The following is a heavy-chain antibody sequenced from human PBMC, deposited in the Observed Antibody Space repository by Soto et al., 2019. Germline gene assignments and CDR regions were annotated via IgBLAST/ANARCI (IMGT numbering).Heavy chain of an antibody. Sequence: SETLSLTCTVSGGSISSSSYYWGGIRQPPGKGLEWIGSIYYSGSTYYNPSLKSRVTISVDTSKNQFSLKLSSVTAADTAVYYCARPGDSSGYYFDYWGQGTLVTVSS. CDR2: IYYSGST. D-gene: IGHD3-22*01. CDR3: ARPGDSSGYYFDY. V-gene: IGHV4-39*01. CDR1: GGSISSSSYY. J-gene: IGHJ4*02.